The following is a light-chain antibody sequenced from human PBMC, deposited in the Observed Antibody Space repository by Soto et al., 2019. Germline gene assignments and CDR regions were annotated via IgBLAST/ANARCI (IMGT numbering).Light chain of an antibody. J-gene: IGKJ1*01. CDR1: QSVTTY. V-gene: IGKV3-20*01. Sequence: EIVLTQSPGTLSLSPGERATLSCRASQSVTTYLAWYQQKPGQAPRLLIYDASSRATGIPDRFSGSGSGTDFTLTISRLEPEDSAVYYCQQYDSSPRTFGQGTKVEIK. CDR2: DAS. CDR3: QQYDSSPRT.